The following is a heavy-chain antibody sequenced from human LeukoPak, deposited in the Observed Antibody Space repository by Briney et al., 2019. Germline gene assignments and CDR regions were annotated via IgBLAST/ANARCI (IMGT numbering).Heavy chain of an antibody. CDR2: IIPILGIA. Sequence: SVKVSCKASGGTFSSYAISWVRQAPGHGLEWMGRIIPILGIANYAQKLQGRVTITADKSTSTAYMELSSLRSEDTAVYYCARTPGTTYYYYGMDVWGQGTTVTVSS. CDR3: ARTPGTTYYYYGMDV. CDR1: GGTFSSYA. J-gene: IGHJ6*02. V-gene: IGHV1-69*04. D-gene: IGHD1-1*01.